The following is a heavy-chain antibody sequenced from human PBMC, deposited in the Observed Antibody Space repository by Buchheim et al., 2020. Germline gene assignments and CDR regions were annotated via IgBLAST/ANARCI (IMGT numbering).Heavy chain of an antibody. CDR2: IYYSGST. V-gene: IGHV4-31*03. J-gene: IGHJ4*02. CDR1: GGDISSGGYY. CDR3: ARSYDFWSGDSDY. D-gene: IGHD3-3*01. Sequence: QVQLQESSPGLVKPSQTLSRTCTVSGGDISSGGYYWSWNRQHPGKGLEWIGYIYYSGSTYYNPSLKSRVTISVDTSKNQFSPTLCPVTAADTAVYYCARSYDFWSGDSDYWGQGTL.